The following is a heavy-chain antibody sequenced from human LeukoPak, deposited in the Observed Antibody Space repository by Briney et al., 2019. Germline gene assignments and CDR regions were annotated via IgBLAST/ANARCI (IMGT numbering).Heavy chain of an antibody. CDR3: ARDPYYDYVWGSYRLAFDAFDI. Sequence: PGGSLRLSCAASGFTVSSNYMSWVRQAPGKGLEWVSVIYSGGSTYYADSVKGRFTISRDNSKNTLYLQMNSLRAEDTAVYYCARDPYYDYVWGSYRLAFDAFDIWGQGTMVTVSS. J-gene: IGHJ3*02. V-gene: IGHV3-66*01. CDR2: IYSGGST. D-gene: IGHD3-16*02. CDR1: GFTVSSNY.